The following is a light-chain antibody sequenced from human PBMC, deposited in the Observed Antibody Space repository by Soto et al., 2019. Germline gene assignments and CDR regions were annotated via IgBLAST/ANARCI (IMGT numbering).Light chain of an antibody. Sequence: AIQMTQSPSSLSASLGDRVTITCRASQGIRNALGWYQQRPGKAPKLLIYAASSLQSGVPSRFSGSGSGTDFTLTISSLQPEDFATYYCLQDYNYPRTFGQGTKVEIK. V-gene: IGKV1-6*01. CDR1: QGIRNA. CDR2: AAS. CDR3: LQDYNYPRT. J-gene: IGKJ1*01.